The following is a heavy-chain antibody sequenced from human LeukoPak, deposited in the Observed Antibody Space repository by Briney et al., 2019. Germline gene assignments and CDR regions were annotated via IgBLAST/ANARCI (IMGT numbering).Heavy chain of an antibody. CDR1: GFTFSSYS. CDR2: ISSSSSYI. V-gene: IGHV3-21*01. J-gene: IGHJ3*02. CDR3: ARAGGYVYNDAFDI. D-gene: IGHD6-25*01. Sequence: NPGWSLRLSCAASGFTFSSYSMNWIRQAPGKGLEWVSSISSSSSYIYYADSVKGRFTISRDNAKNSLYLQMNSLRAEDTAVYYCARAGGYVYNDAFDIWGQGTMVTVSS.